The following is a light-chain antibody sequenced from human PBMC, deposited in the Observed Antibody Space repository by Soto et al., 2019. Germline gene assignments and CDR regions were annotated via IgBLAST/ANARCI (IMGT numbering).Light chain of an antibody. J-gene: IGKJ4*01. V-gene: IGKV3-20*01. CDR3: QQYDRSPLT. CDR1: QSVSSSY. Sequence: EIVLTQSPGTLSLSPGERATLSCRASQSVSSSYLAWYQQKPGQAPRLLIYGASSSATGIPDRFSGSGSGTDFTLTISRLETEDFAVYYCQQYDRSPLTVGGGTKVEIK. CDR2: GAS.